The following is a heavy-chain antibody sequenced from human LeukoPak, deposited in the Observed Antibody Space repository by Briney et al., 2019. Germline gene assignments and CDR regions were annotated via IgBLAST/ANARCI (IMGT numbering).Heavy chain of an antibody. CDR1: GFTFSSYW. CDR2: IKQDGSEK. CDR3: ARERGSKCFDY. V-gene: IGHV3-7*01. J-gene: IGHJ4*02. Sequence: PGGSLRLSCAASGFTFSSYWMSWVRQAPGKGLEWVANIKQDGSEKYYVDSVEGRFTISSDNDKNSLYLQMNSLRAEDTAVYYCARERGSKCFDYWGQGTLVTVSS. D-gene: IGHD3-10*01.